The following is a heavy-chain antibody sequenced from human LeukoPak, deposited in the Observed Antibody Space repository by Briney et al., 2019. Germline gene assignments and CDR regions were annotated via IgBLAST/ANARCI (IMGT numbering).Heavy chain of an antibody. Sequence: SETLSLTCTVSGGSISSYYWSWIRQPPGKGLEWIGYIYYSGSTNYNPSLKSRVTISVDTSKNQFSLKLSSATAADTAVYYCARGYRSGSPNQYWGQGTLVTVSS. CDR2: IYYSGST. D-gene: IGHD3-10*01. V-gene: IGHV4-59*08. CDR3: ARGYRSGSPNQY. J-gene: IGHJ4*02. CDR1: GGSISSYY.